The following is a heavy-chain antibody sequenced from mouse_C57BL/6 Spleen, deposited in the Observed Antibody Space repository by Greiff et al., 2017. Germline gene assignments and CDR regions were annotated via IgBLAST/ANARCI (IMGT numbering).Heavy chain of an antibody. CDR3: ARETTLWRYCDV. V-gene: IGHV1-52*01. J-gene: IGHJ1*03. D-gene: IGHD1-1*01. CDR2: IDPSDSET. CDR1: GYTFTSYW. Sequence: QVKLQQPGAELARPGSSVQLSCKAPGYTFTSYWLHWVKPRPIQGLAWIGNIDPSDSETHYNHKFKDKATLTVDKSSSTVYMRLCSLTSVVTAVYYCARETTLWRYCDVWGTGTTGTVAA.